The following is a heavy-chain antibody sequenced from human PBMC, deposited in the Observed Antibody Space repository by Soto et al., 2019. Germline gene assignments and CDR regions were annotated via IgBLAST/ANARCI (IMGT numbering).Heavy chain of an antibody. CDR3: ARGAEIRKYVVPRWFAP. D-gene: IGHD3-16*01. Sequence: QVQLQESGPGLVKPSQTLSLTCTVSGGSISSGGYYWSWIRQHPGKGLEWIGYIYYSGSTYYNPSLKRRVTISVDTSKNQFSLKLSSVTAADTAVYYCARGAEIRKYVVPRWFAPWGQGTLVTVSS. CDR2: IYYSGST. V-gene: IGHV4-31*03. J-gene: IGHJ5*02. CDR1: GGSISSGGYY.